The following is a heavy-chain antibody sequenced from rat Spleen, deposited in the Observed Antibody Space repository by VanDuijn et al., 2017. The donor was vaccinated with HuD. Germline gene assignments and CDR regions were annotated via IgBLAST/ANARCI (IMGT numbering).Heavy chain of an antibody. J-gene: IGHJ2*01. CDR1: GFSLTSNS. V-gene: IGHV2-1*01. Sequence: QVQLKESGPGLVQPSQTLSLTCTVSGFSLTSNSVSWIRQPPGKGLEWLGVIWSHGGTDYNSALKSRLSISRDTSKNQVFLKMNSLQSEDTTTYYCARATRVSPYFDYWGQGVMVTVSS. D-gene: IGHD1-4*01. CDR2: IWSHGGT. CDR3: ARATRVSPYFDY.